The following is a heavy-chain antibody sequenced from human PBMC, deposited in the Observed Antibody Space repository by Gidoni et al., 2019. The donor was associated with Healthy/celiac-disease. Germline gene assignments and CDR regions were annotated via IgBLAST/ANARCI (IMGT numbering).Heavy chain of an antibody. CDR2: INPNSGGT. Sequence: QVQLVQSGAAVKKPGASVKVSCQASGYTVNVYYMHWVRQATGQGLEWMGWINPNSGGTNYAQKFQGRVTMTRDTSISTAYMELSRLRSDYTAVYYCARGNTAMTSRLLFYWGQGTLVTVSS. CDR3: ARGNTAMTSRLLFY. D-gene: IGHD5-18*01. J-gene: IGHJ4*02. V-gene: IGHV1-2*02. CDR1: GYTVNVYY.